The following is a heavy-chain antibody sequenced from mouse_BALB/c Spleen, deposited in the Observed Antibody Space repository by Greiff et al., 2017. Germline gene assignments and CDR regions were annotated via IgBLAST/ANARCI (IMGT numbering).Heavy chain of an antibody. CDR2: IRTKANGYTT. D-gene: IGHD2-2*01. CDR3: ARDDYGYDGESAMDY. CDR1: GFTFTDYY. J-gene: IGHJ4*01. V-gene: IGHV7-3*02. Sequence: EVKLVESGGGLVQPGGSLRLSCATSGFTFTDYYMSWVRQPPGKALEWLGFIRTKANGYTTEYSASVKGRFTISRDNSQSILYLQMNTLRAEDSATYYCARDDYGYDGESAMDYWGQGTSGTVSS.